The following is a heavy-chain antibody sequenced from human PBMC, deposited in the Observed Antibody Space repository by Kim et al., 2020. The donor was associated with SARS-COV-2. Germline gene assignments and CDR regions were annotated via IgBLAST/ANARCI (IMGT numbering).Heavy chain of an antibody. CDR2: IIPILGIA. CDR1: GGTFSSYA. V-gene: IGHV1-69*04. Sequence: SVKVSCKASGGTFSSYAISWVRQAPGQGLEWMGRIIPILGIANYAQKFQGRVTITADKSTSTAYMELSSLRSEDTAVYYCARDPGDGTTGTMGNAQGGYWGQGTLVTVSS. D-gene: IGHD1-1*01. J-gene: IGHJ4*02. CDR3: ARDPGDGTTGTMGNAQGGY.